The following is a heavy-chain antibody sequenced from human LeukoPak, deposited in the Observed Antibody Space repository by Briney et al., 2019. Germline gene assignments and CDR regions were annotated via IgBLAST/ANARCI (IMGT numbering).Heavy chain of an antibody. J-gene: IGHJ4*02. CDR1: GFTFSSSA. CDR3: TGRGIVASHTDY. CDR2: IRSKANSYAT. Sequence: PGGSLRLSCAASGFTFSSSAMHWVRQASGKWLEWVGRIRSKANSYATAYAASVKGRFTISRDDSKNTAYLQMNSLKTEDTAVYYCTGRGIVASHTDYWGPGTLVSVSS. V-gene: IGHV3-73*01. D-gene: IGHD1-26*01.